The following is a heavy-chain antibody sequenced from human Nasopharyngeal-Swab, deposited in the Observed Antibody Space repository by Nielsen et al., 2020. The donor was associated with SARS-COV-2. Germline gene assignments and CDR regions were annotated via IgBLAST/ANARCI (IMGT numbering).Heavy chain of an antibody. J-gene: IGHJ4*02. D-gene: IGHD3-10*01. CDR3: ARQRVRAVISH. Sequence: SETLSLTCSVSSGSISSSSHYWVWIRQPPGEGLEWIGSIYYSGSSYYNPSLQSRVTISVDTSKNQFSLKLSSVTAADTAVYYCARQRVRAVISHWGQGTLVTVSS. CDR1: SGSISSSSHY. CDR2: IYYSGSS. V-gene: IGHV4-39*07.